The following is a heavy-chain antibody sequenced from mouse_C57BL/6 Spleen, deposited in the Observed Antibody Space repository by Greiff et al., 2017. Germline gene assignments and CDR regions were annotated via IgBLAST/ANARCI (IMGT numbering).Heavy chain of an antibody. CDR2: IYPGDGDT. CDR3: ARGRDYYGSSPYWYFDV. D-gene: IGHD1-1*01. J-gene: IGHJ1*03. V-gene: IGHV1-80*01. Sequence: QVQLQQSGAELVKPGASVKISCKASGYAFSSYWMNWVKQRPGKGLEWIGQIYPGDGDTNYNGKFKGKATLTADKSSSTAYMQLSSLTSEDSAVYCCARGRDYYGSSPYWYFDVWGTGTTVTVSS. CDR1: GYAFSSYW.